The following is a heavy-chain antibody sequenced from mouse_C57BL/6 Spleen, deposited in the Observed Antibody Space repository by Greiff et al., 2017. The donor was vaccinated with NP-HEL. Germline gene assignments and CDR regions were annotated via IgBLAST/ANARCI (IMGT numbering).Heavy chain of an antibody. CDR1: GYTFTSYW. J-gene: IGHJ4*01. D-gene: IGHD1-1*01. Sequence: QVQLKQPGAELVKPGASVKMSCKASGYTFTSYWITWVKQRPGQGLEWIGDIYPGSGSTNYNEKFKSKATLTVDTSSSTAYMQLSSLTSEDSAVYYCARYNYGSNYAMDYWGQGTSVTVSS. V-gene: IGHV1-55*01. CDR2: IYPGSGST. CDR3: ARYNYGSNYAMDY.